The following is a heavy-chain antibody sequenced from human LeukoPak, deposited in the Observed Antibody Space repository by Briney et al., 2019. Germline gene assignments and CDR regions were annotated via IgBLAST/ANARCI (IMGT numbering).Heavy chain of an antibody. Sequence: PSETLSLTCTVSGDDISGGYYWGWIRQSPGKGLEWIGSIYQSGSAYYSPSLKSRVTMSVDTSKNQFSLKLTSVTAADTAAYFCARDRYNYDNLGYPNPFDYWGLGTLVTVSS. CDR3: ARDRYNYDNLGYPNPFDY. J-gene: IGHJ4*02. D-gene: IGHD3-22*01. CDR1: GDDISGGYY. CDR2: IYQSGSA. V-gene: IGHV4-38-2*02.